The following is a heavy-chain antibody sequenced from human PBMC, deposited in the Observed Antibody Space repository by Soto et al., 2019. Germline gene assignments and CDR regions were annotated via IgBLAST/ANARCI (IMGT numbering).Heavy chain of an antibody. Sequence: QVQLQQWGAGLLKPSETLSLTCAVYGGSFSGYYWSWIRQPPGKGLEWIGEINHSGSTNYNPSLKSRVTISVDTSQNQFSLKLSSVTAADTAVYYCARASYIWNDVRWFDPWGQGTLVTVSS. CDR3: ARASYIWNDVRWFDP. CDR2: INHSGST. V-gene: IGHV4-34*01. CDR1: GGSFSGYY. D-gene: IGHD1-1*01. J-gene: IGHJ5*02.